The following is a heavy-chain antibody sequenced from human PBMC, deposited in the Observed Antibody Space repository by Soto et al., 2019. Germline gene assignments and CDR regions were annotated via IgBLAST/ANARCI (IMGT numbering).Heavy chain of an antibody. CDR2: VFHSGDT. CDR1: GGSISGRNW. J-gene: IGHJ4*02. Sequence: QVHLQESGPGLVKPSGTLSLTSVVSGGSISGRNWWSWVRQAPGKGVEWIGEVFHSGDTTYSPSLRSRVTISVDKSKNQFSLNLNSVTAADTAVYYCTRLIYDSRLNYFYFDLWGQGALVTVSS. V-gene: IGHV4-4*02. CDR3: TRLIYDSRLNYFYFDL. D-gene: IGHD3-22*01.